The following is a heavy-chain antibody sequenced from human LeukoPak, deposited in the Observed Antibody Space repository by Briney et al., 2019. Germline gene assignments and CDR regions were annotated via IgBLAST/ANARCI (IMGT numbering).Heavy chain of an antibody. Sequence: PSETLSLTCTVSGGSISSYYWSWIRQATGKGLGWIGRIYTSGSTNYNPSLKSRLTMSVDTSKNQFSLKLNSVTAADTAVYYCARSALAAPFDYWGQGTLVTVSS. CDR3: ARSALAAPFDY. V-gene: IGHV4-4*07. D-gene: IGHD6-19*01. CDR2: IYTSGST. J-gene: IGHJ4*02. CDR1: GGSISSYY.